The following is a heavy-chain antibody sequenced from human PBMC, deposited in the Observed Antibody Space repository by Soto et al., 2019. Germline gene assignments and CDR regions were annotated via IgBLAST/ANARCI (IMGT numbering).Heavy chain of an antibody. V-gene: IGHV3-23*01. Sequence: EVQLLESGGGLVQPGGSLRLSCAASGFTFTSYAMSWVRQAPGKGLEWVSSISGSGTSTYYADSVKGRFTISRDSSKNTLYLKINSMRAEDTVVYYGATAGDNVPVATPMIKIPVGGWGQGTLVTVSS. D-gene: IGHD2-2*01. CDR3: ATAGDNVPVATPMIKIPVGG. CDR1: GFTFTSYA. CDR2: ISGSGTST. J-gene: IGHJ4*02.